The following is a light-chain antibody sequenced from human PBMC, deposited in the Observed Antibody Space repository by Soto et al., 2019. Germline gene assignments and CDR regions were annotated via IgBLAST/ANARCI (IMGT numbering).Light chain of an antibody. CDR2: DVT. J-gene: IGLJ2*01. CDR3: SSYTSSSTVV. Sequence: QSALTQPASVSGSPGQSIAISCTGTSSDVGGYNYVSWYQQYPGKAPRLMIYDVTYRPSGVSDRFSGSKSGNTASLTISGLQGEDEADYYCSSYTSSSTVVFGGRTKLTVL. V-gene: IGLV2-14*01. CDR1: SSDVGGYNY.